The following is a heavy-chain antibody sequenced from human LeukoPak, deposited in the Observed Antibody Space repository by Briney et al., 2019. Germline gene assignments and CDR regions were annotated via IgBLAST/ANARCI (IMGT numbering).Heavy chain of an antibody. Sequence: PSETLSLTCAVYGGSFSGYYWSWIRERPGKGREWSGEINHRGSTNYNPSLKSRVTISVDTSKNQFSLMLSSVTAADTAVYYCARGGIRLISLKDYSYGMDVWGKGTTVTVSS. J-gene: IGHJ6*04. CDR1: GGSFSGYY. CDR2: INHRGST. V-gene: IGHV4-34*01. D-gene: IGHD3-3*01. CDR3: ARGGIRLISLKDYSYGMDV.